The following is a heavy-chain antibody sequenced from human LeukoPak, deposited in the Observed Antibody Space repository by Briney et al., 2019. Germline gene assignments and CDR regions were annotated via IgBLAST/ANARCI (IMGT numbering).Heavy chain of an antibody. CDR3: ARAYSSSWYL. CDR1: GFTFSSYS. Sequence: GGSLRLSCAASGFTFSSYSMNWVRQAPGKGLEWVSYISSNSSTIYYADSVKGRFTISRDNAKNSLYLQMNSLRAEDTAVYYCARAYSSSWYLWGQGTLVTVSS. CDR2: ISSNSSTI. D-gene: IGHD6-13*01. V-gene: IGHV3-48*01. J-gene: IGHJ4*02.